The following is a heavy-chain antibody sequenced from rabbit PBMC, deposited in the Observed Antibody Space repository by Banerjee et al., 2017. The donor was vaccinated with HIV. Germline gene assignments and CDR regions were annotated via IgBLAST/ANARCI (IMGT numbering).Heavy chain of an antibody. CDR3: ARVLAYVGSSGYLNL. CDR2: IDPVFGTT. Sequence: QELVESGGGLVQPGGSLKLSCKPSGFDFSSYYMSWVRQAPGKGLEWIGYIDPVFGTTYYASWVNGRFTISSHNAQNTLYLQLNSLTAADTATYFCARVLAYVGSSGYLNLWGQGTLVTVS. J-gene: IGHJ4*01. CDR1: GFDFSSYY. D-gene: IGHD1-1*01. V-gene: IGHV1S7*01.